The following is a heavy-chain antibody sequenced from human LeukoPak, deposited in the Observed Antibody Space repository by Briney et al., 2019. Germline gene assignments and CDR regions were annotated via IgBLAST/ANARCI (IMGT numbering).Heavy chain of an antibody. Sequence: SETLSLTCTVSGGSVNSGSFYWSWIRQPPGKGLHWVGYIYSSGSTYYIPFLKSRVTMSVDTSKNQFSLKLSSVTAADTAVYYCARSNNWNPEFDYWGQGTLVTVSS. CDR2: IYSSGST. J-gene: IGHJ4*02. V-gene: IGHV4-61*01. CDR1: GGSVNSGSFY. D-gene: IGHD1-20*01. CDR3: ARSNNWNPEFDY.